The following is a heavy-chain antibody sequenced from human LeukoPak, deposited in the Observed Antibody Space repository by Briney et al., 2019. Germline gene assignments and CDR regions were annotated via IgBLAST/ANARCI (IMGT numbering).Heavy chain of an antibody. J-gene: IGHJ3*02. CDR1: GGSVSSYY. CDR2: TYYSGST. Sequence: PSETLSLTCTVSGGSVSSYYWSWIRQPPGKGLEWIGYTYYSGSTNYNPSLKSRVTISVDTSKNQFSLRLSSVTAADTAIYYCARGPFRGTGDGAFDIWGQGTMVTVSP. CDR3: ARGPFRGTGDGAFDI. V-gene: IGHV4-59*02. D-gene: IGHD1-26*01.